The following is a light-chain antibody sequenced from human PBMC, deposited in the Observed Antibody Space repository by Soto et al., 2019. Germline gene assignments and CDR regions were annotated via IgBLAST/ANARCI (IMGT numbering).Light chain of an antibody. J-gene: IGLJ2*01. CDR2: DVS. Sequence: QSVLTQPASVSGSPGQSITISCTGTSSDVGGYDFVSWYQQHPGKAPKLMIYDVSNRPSGVSYRFSGSKSGNTASLTISGLQADDEADYYCSSYTSSSPFFGGGTKLTVL. V-gene: IGLV2-14*01. CDR1: SSDVGGYDF. CDR3: SSYTSSSPF.